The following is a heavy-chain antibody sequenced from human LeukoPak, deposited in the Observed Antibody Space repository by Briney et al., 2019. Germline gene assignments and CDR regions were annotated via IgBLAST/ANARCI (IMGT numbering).Heavy chain of an antibody. CDR2: IYYSGST. CDR1: GGSISSSSYY. J-gene: IGHJ5*02. D-gene: IGHD3-9*01. Sequence: SETLSLTCTVSGGSISSSSYYWGWIRQPPGKGLEWIGSIYYSGSTYYNPSLKSLVTISVDTSKNQFSLKLSSVTAADTAVYYCARDSPHYDILTGGFDPWGQGTLVTVSS. V-gene: IGHV4-39*02. CDR3: ARDSPHYDILTGGFDP.